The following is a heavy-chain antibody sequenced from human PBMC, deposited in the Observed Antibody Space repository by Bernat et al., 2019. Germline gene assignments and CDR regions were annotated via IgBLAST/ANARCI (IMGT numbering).Heavy chain of an antibody. CDR2: IYSGGNT. V-gene: IGHV3-53*02. J-gene: IGHJ6*03. D-gene: IGHD4-17*01. CDR1: GFTVSSNY. CDR3: ARGYGDYVNYYYMDV. Sequence: EVQLVETGGGLIQPGGSLRLSCAASGFTVSSNYMSWVRQAPGKGLEWVSVIYSGGNTYYADSVKGRFTICRDNSKNTLSLQMNSLRGEDTAVYYCARGYGDYVNYYYMDVWGKGTTVTVSS.